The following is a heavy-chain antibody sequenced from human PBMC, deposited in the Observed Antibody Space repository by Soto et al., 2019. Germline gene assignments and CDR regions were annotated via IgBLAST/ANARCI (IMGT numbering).Heavy chain of an antibody. Sequence: QLQLQESGPGLVKPSETLSLTCTVSGGSISSSSYYWGWIRQPPGKGLEWIGSIYYSGSTYYNPSLKSRVTISVXXXXXXXXXXXXXXXXXXXXXXXXXRRGGXXXXXXDHWYFDLWGRGTLVTVSS. CDR2: IYYSGST. V-gene: IGHV4-39*01. CDR1: GGSISSSSYY. J-gene: IGHJ2*01. D-gene: IGHD3-16*01. CDR3: XRRGGXXXXXXDHWYFDL.